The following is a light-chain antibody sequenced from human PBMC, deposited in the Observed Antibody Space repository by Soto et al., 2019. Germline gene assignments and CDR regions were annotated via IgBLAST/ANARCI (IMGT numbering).Light chain of an antibody. CDR1: QSISSW. Sequence: DIQMTQSPSTLSASVGDRFTITCRASQSISSWLAWYQQKPGKAPKLLIYKASSLESGVPSRFSGSRSGTEFTLTISSLQPDDFATYYCQQYNSYPYTFGQGTKLEIK. V-gene: IGKV1-5*03. CDR3: QQYNSYPYT. CDR2: KAS. J-gene: IGKJ2*01.